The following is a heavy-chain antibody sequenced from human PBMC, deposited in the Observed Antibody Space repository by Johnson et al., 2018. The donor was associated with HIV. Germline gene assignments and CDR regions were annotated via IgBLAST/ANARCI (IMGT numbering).Heavy chain of an antibody. CDR1: GFAFADYG. Sequence: EVQLVESGGGLVQPGGSLRLSCAASGFAFADYGMHWVRQPPGKGLEWVSFIDWDGISAYYADSVKGRFTISRDNNKNSRYLEMNSLSAEVTALYYCAKGPGDALDIWGQGTMVTVSS. CDR3: AKGPGDALDI. CDR2: IDWDGISA. V-gene: IGHV3-43D*03. J-gene: IGHJ3*02.